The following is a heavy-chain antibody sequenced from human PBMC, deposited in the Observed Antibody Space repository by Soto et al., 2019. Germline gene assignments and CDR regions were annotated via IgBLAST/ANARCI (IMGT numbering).Heavy chain of an antibody. J-gene: IGHJ4*02. CDR1: GDTFTTYD. CDR2: INPNSGNI. D-gene: IGHD3-10*01. CDR3: AGGRASGSYYLLDY. Sequence: ASVKVSCKASGDTFTTYDINWVRQATGHGLEWMGWINPNSGNIGYAQRFQGRVTMTRDTAIRTAYMEVSSLRSDDTAVYYCAGGRASGSYYLLDYWGQGTLVTVSS. V-gene: IGHV1-8*01.